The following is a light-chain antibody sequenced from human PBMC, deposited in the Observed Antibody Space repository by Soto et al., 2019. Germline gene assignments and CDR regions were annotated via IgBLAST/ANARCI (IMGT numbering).Light chain of an antibody. V-gene: IGLV2-14*01. Sequence: QSALTQPASVAGSPGQSITISCTGTSSDVGGYNYVSWYQQHPGKAPKLMIYDVSNRPSGVSNRISGSKSSNTASLTISGLHAEDEADDYCRSYTSSSTSDVVFGGGTKLTGL. CDR2: DVS. CDR3: RSYTSSSTSDVV. J-gene: IGLJ2*01. CDR1: SSDVGGYNY.